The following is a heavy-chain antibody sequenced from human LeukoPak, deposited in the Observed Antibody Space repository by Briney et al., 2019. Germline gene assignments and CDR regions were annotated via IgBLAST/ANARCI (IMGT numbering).Heavy chain of an antibody. CDR2: IKQDGSEK. CDR3: ARDPFYSGYDYSLDY. J-gene: IGHJ4*02. Sequence: GGSLRLSCAASGFTFSSYWMSWVRQAPGKGLEWVANIKQDGSEKYYVDSVKGRFTISRDNAKNSLYLQMNSLRAEDTAVYYCARDPFYSGYDYSLDYWGQGTLVTVSS. CDR1: GFTFSSYW. D-gene: IGHD5-12*01. V-gene: IGHV3-7*01.